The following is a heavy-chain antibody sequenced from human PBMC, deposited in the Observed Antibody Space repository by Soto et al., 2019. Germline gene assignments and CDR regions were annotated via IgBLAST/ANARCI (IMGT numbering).Heavy chain of an antibody. J-gene: IGHJ4*02. D-gene: IGHD3-10*01. Sequence: EVQLLESGGGLVQPGGSLRLSCAASGFTFNRYAMSWVRQAPGKGLEWVSTISGSGGSTYYADSVQGRFSISRDNSKNPLSLQVNSLRAGDTAIYYCAKAGGSGSCYAARDYYFDYWGQGTLVTVSS. CDR1: GFTFNRYA. CDR3: AKAGGSGSCYAARDYYFDY. V-gene: IGHV3-23*01. CDR2: ISGSGGST.